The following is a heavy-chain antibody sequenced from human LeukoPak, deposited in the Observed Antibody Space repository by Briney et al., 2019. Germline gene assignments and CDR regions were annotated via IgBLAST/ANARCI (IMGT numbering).Heavy chain of an antibody. V-gene: IGHV4-34*01. CDR3: ARDREDSSGWYHDY. CDR2: INHSGST. Sequence: SETLSLTCAVYGGSFSGYYWSWIRQPPGKGLEWIGEINHSGSTNYNPSLKSRVTISVDTSKNQFSLKLSSVTAADTAVYYCARDREDSSGWYHDYWGQGTLVTVSS. D-gene: IGHD6-19*01. CDR1: GGSFSGYY. J-gene: IGHJ4*02.